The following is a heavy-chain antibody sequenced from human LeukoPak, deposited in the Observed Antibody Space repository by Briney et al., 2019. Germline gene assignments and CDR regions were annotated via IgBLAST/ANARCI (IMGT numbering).Heavy chain of an antibody. Sequence: GGSLSLSCAASGFSFSSYTMTWVCQAPGKGLEWVSVISSSTTDIYYADSVKGRFTISRDNPKNSLYLQMNSLRAEDTAVYYCARVNAAFDYWGLGTPVTVSS. D-gene: IGHD2-15*01. CDR3: ARVNAAFDY. CDR2: ISSSTTDI. V-gene: IGHV3-21*01. CDR1: GFSFSSYT. J-gene: IGHJ4*02.